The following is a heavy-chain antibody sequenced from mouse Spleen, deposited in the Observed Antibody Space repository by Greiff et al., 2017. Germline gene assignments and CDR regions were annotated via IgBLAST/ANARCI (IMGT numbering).Heavy chain of an antibody. D-gene: IGHD2-4*01. V-gene: IGHV7-3*01. Sequence: EVKLMESGGGLVQPGGSLSLSCAASGFTFTDYYMSWVRQPPGKALEWLGFIRNKANGYTTEYSASVKGRFTISRDNSQSILYLQMNALRAEDSATYYCAREGMITRFFDYWGQGTTLTVSS. CDR2: IRNKANGYTT. J-gene: IGHJ2*01. CDR3: AREGMITRFFDY. CDR1: GFTFTDYY.